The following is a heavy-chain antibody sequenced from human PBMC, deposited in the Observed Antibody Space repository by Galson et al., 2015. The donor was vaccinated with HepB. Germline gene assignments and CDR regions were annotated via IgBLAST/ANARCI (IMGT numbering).Heavy chain of an antibody. V-gene: IGHV1-18*04. CDR3: ARGAEIVVAGRWFDP. D-gene: IGHD6-19*01. CDR1: GYTFTSYG. Sequence: SVKVSCKASGYTFTSYGISWVRQAPGQGLEWMGWISGYTCYTNYTQKLQGRVTMTTDTFTSTACMEMRSLRADDTAVYYCARGAEIVVAGRWFDPWGQGTLVTVSS. J-gene: IGHJ5*02. CDR2: ISGYTCYT.